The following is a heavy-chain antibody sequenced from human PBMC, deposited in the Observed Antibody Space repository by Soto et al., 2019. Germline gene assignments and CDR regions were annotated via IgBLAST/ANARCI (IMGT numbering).Heavy chain of an antibody. CDR3: ARDSVDTAMVKSGLDY. V-gene: IGHV4-61*01. D-gene: IGHD5-18*01. J-gene: IGHJ4*02. CDR1: GGSVSSGSYY. CDR2: IYYSGST. Sequence: QVQLQESGPGLVKPSETLSLTCTVSGGSVSSGSYYWSWIRQPPGKGLEWIGYIYYSGSTNYNPSLTSRVTISVDTSKNQFSLKLSSVTAADTAVYYCARDSVDTAMVKSGLDYWGQGTLVTVSS.